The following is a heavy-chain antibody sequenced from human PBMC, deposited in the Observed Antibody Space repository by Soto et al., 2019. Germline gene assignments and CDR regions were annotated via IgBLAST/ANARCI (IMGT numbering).Heavy chain of an antibody. CDR2: IYYSGST. D-gene: IGHD2-2*01. V-gene: IGHV4-31*03. CDR1: GGSISSGGYY. J-gene: IGHJ5*02. CDR3: ARGCSSTSCPFDP. Sequence: QVQLQESGPGLVKPSQTLSLTCTVSGGSISSGGYYWSCIRQLPGKSLEWIGYIYYSGSTYYNPCLKSRVNISVDTSKNQVSLKLSSVTAADTAVYYCARGCSSTSCPFDPWGQGTLVTVSS.